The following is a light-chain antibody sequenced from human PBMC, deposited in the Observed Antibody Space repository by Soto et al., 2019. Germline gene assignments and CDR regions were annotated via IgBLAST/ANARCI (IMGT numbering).Light chain of an antibody. V-gene: IGKV3-11*01. CDR3: QQRSNRLIT. CDR1: QCVXIR. J-gene: IGKJ5*01. CDR2: GAS. Sequence: GFTHSAGTLSLSPGERATLSCRASQCVXIRFDCYQIKSGQAPRLLXSGASSRATGIPDRLSGSGSGTAFTLPISSLKPEDFAVYYCQQRSNRLITFGQGTRLEIK.